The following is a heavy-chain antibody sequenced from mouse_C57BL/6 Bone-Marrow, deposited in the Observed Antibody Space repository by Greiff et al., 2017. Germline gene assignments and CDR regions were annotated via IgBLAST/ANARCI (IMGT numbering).Heavy chain of an antibody. CDR2: IDPENGDT. J-gene: IGHJ3*01. D-gene: IGHD2-3*01. CDR1: GFNIKDDY. V-gene: IGHV14-4*01. CDR3: TPDGYPFAY. Sequence: VQLQQSGAELVRPGASVKLSCTASGFNIKDDYMHWVKQRPEQGLEWIGWIDPENGDTEYASKFQGKATITADTSSNTAYLQLSSLTSEDTAVYYCTPDGYPFAYWDQGTRVTVSA.